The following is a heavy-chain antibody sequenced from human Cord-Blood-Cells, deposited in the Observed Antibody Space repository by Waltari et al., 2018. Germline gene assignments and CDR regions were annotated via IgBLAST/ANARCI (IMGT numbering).Heavy chain of an antibody. CDR3: AREGPGELWFGELAFDI. CDR2: IIPSVGTA. Sequence: QVQLVQSGAEVKKPGSSVKVSCKASGGTFSSYAISWVRQAPGQGLEWMGGIIPSVGTANDAQKFQGRVTITADEATGTAYMELSSLRSEDTAVYYCAREGPGELWFGELAFDIWGQGTMVTVSS. D-gene: IGHD3-10*01. V-gene: IGHV1-69*01. J-gene: IGHJ3*02. CDR1: GGTFSSYA.